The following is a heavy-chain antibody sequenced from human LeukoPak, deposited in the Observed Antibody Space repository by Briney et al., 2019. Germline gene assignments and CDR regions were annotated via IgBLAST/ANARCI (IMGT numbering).Heavy chain of an antibody. D-gene: IGHD4-17*01. CDR1: GGSISSGDYY. V-gene: IGHV4-30-4*01. J-gene: IGHJ6*02. CDR3: ARVHGDYYYYGMDV. Sequence: KPSETLSLTCTVSGGSISSGDYYWSWIRQPPGKGLEWIGYIYYSGSTYYNPSLKSRVTISVDTSKNQFSPKLSSVTAADTAVYYCARVHGDYYYYGMDVWGQGTTVTVSS. CDR2: IYYSGST.